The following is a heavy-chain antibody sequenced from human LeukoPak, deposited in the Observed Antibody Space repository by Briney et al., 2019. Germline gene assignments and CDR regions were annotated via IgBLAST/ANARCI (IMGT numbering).Heavy chain of an antibody. Sequence: GGSLRLSCAASGFAFSNYAMSWVRQAPEKGLEWVSAITSSGSSTNYADSVKGRFTISRDNAKNSLYLQMSSLRAEDTAVYYCARASALVLRYFDWLPRALGDAFDIWGQGTMVTVSS. CDR2: ITSSGSST. J-gene: IGHJ3*02. CDR3: ARASALVLRYFDWLPRALGDAFDI. V-gene: IGHV3-23*01. CDR1: GFAFSNYA. D-gene: IGHD3-9*01.